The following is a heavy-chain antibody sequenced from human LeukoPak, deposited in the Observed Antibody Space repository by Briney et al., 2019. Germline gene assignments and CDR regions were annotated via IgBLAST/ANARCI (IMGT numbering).Heavy chain of an antibody. J-gene: IGHJ6*02. Sequence: SETLSLTCTVSGGSISSYYWSWIRQPPGKGLEWIGYIYYSGSTNYNPSLKSRVTISVGTSKNQFSLKLSSVTAADTAVYYCAGRMTTVTNYGMDVWGQGTTVTVSS. CDR3: AGRMTTVTNYGMDV. CDR2: IYYSGST. CDR1: GGSISSYY. D-gene: IGHD4-17*01. V-gene: IGHV4-59*01.